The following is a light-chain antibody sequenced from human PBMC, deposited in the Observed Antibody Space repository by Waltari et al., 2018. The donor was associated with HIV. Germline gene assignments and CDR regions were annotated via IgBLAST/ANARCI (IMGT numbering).Light chain of an antibody. V-gene: IGLV2-14*01. Sequence: QSALTQPASVSGSPGQSITISCTGTTSDVGGYDYVSWYQQHPGKVPKLIIYEVTNRPSGVFNRFAGSKSGNTASLTISGLQPEDEADYYCSSFTSSDTPVVFGGGTKLTVL. CDR1: TSDVGGYDY. CDR3: SSFTSSDTPVV. J-gene: IGLJ2*01. CDR2: EVT.